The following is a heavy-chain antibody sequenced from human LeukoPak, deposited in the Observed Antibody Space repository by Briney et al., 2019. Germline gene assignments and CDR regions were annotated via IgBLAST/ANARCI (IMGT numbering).Heavy chain of an antibody. J-gene: IGHJ4*02. Sequence: GGSLRLSCAVSGFSFTNAWMSWVRQAPGKGLEWVSSISGSDGSTYYADSVKGRFTLSRDNSKNTVDLQMNSLRAEDTAVYYCAKKYSGSYLSDFDSWGQGTLVTVSS. D-gene: IGHD1-26*01. CDR1: GFSFTNAW. CDR2: ISGSDGST. V-gene: IGHV3-23*01. CDR3: AKKYSGSYLSDFDS.